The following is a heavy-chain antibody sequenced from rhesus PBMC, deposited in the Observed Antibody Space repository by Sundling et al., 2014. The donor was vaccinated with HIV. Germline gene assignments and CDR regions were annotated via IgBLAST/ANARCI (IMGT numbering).Heavy chain of an antibody. D-gene: IGHD4-29*01. V-gene: IGHV4-80*01. CDR2: IGIHSGTT. Sequence: QVQLQESGPGLVKPSETLSLTCAVSGASISSFWWSWIRQPPGKGLEWIGEIGIHSGTTNYNPSLKSRVTISTDTSNNQFSLNLNSVTAADTAVYYCATFRTSVAALEYWGQGVLVIVSS. J-gene: IGHJ4*01. CDR3: ATFRTSVAALEY. CDR1: GASISSFW.